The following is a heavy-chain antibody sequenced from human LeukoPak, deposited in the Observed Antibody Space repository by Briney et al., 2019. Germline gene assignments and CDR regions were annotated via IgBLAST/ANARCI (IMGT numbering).Heavy chain of an antibody. V-gene: IGHV1-8*03. CDR3: ARGGHDFWSGYPFDY. D-gene: IGHD3-3*01. CDR2: MNPNSGNT. Sequence: ASVKVSCQASGYTFTSYDINWVRQATGQGLEWMGWMNPNSGNTGYAQKFQGRVTITRNTSISTAYMELSSLRSEDTAVYYCARGGHDFWSGYPFDYWGQGTLVTVSS. J-gene: IGHJ4*02. CDR1: GYTFTSYD.